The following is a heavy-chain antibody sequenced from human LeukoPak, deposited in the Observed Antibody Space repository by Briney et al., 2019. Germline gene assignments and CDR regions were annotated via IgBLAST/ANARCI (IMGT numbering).Heavy chain of an antibody. Sequence: SEALSLTCAVSGYSISSGYYWGWIRQPPGKGLEWIGSIYHSGSTYYNPSLKSRVTISVDTSKNQSSLKLSSVTAADTAVYYCARSIRQQLPLDYWGQGTLVTVSS. CDR2: IYHSGST. CDR1: GYSISSGYY. J-gene: IGHJ4*02. V-gene: IGHV4-38-2*01. CDR3: ARSIRQQLPLDY. D-gene: IGHD6-13*01.